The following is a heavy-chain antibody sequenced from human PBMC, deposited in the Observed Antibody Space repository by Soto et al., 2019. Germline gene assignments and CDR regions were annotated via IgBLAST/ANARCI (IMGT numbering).Heavy chain of an antibody. Sequence: QPGGSLRLSCAASGITATNGHMSWVRQAPGKGLEWVSVIFSDDNTYYADSVKGRFTISRDTSKSTVYLQMNSLRAEDTAVYYCARDWNGDKYFDFWDQGSLVTVSS. CDR2: IFSDDNT. CDR3: ARDWNGDKYFDF. D-gene: IGHD4-17*01. CDR1: GITATNGH. J-gene: IGHJ4*02. V-gene: IGHV3-53*01.